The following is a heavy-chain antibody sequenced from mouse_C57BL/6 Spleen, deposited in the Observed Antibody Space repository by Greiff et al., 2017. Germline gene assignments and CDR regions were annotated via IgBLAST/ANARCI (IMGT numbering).Heavy chain of an antibody. CDR1: GYTFTDYY. D-gene: IGHD2-3*01. CDR3: ADDGYYDYAMDY. V-gene: IGHV1-77*01. Sequence: QVQLQQSGAELVKPGASVKISCKASGYTFTDYYINWVKQRPGQGLAWIGKIGPGSGSTYYNETFKGKATRTADKSSSTTYMQLSSLTSEDSAVYFCADDGYYDYAMDYWGQGTSVTVSS. CDR2: IGPGSGST. J-gene: IGHJ4*01.